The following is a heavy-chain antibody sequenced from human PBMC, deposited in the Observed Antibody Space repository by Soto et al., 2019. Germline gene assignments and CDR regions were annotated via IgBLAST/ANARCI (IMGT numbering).Heavy chain of an antibody. Sequence: QITLKESGPTLVKPTQTLTLTCTFSGFSLSTSGVGVGWIRQPPGKALEWLALSYWNDDNHYSPSLKSRLTIDQGSSKIQVVLTMTTMDPVDTATYFCAHRAFATAAFDVWGQGTMVTVSS. CDR2: SYWNDDN. J-gene: IGHJ3*01. D-gene: IGHD2-21*02. CDR1: GFSLSTSGVG. CDR3: AHRAFATAAFDV. V-gene: IGHV2-5*01.